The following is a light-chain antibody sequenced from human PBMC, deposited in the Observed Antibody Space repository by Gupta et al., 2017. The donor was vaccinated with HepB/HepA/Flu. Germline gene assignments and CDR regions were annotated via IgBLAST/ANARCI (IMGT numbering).Light chain of an antibody. CDR3: MQTIQLPFT. CDR1: QSLLHSNGYNY. CDR2: LGS. Sequence: DIVMTQSPLSLPVTPGEPASISCRSSQSLLHSNGYNYLYWYLQKPGQSPQLLIYLGSNRASGVPDRFSGSGSGTEFTLKISRVEAEDVGVYYCMQTIQLPFTFGGGTKVEIK. V-gene: IGKV2-28*01. J-gene: IGKJ4*01.